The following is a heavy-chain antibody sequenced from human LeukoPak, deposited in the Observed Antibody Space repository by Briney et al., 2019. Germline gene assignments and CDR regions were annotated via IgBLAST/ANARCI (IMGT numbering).Heavy chain of an antibody. CDR1: GGSISSSSYY. CDR3: AREYSSSWYY. V-gene: IGHV4-39*02. Sequence: SETLSLTCTVSGGSISSSSYYWGWIRQPPGKGLEWIGSIYYSGSTHYNPSLKSRVTISVDTSKNQFSLKLSSVTAADTAVYYCAREYSSSWYYWGQGTLVTVSS. D-gene: IGHD6-13*01. J-gene: IGHJ4*02. CDR2: IYYSGST.